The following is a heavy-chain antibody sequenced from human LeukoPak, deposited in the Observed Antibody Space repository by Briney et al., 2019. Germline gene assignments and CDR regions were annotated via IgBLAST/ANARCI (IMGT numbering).Heavy chain of an antibody. CDR1: GGSISCSSYY. Sequence: SETLSLTCTVSGGSISCSSYYWAWIRQPPGKGLEWIGSIYYSGSTYYNPSLKSRVTISIDTSKNQFSLKLSSVTAADTAVYYCARVTSGSYKPYDAFDIWGQGTMVTVSS. J-gene: IGHJ3*02. CDR3: ARVTSGSYKPYDAFDI. CDR2: IYYSGST. D-gene: IGHD1-26*01. V-gene: IGHV4-39*07.